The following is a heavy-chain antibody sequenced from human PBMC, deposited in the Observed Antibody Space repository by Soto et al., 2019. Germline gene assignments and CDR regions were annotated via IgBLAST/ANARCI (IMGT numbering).Heavy chain of an antibody. CDR1: GGSISNYY. CDR2: IHYSGNT. D-gene: IGHD3-3*01. J-gene: IGHJ4*02. V-gene: IGHV4-59*08. Sequence: SETLSLTCTVSGGSISNYYWSWIRQPPGKGLEWIGYIHYSGNTKYNPSLKSRATISADTSKDQFSLKLTSVTAADTAVYYCARGHYDFWSGYFATIDYWGQGTLVTVSS. CDR3: ARGHYDFWSGYFATIDY.